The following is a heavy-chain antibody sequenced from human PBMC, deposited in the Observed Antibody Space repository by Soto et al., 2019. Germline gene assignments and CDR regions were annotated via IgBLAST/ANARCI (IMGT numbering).Heavy chain of an antibody. D-gene: IGHD3-10*01. Sequence: QVQLVQSGAEVKKPGSSVKVSCKASGGTFSSYAISWVRQAPGQGLEWMGGFIPIFGTANYAQKFQGRVTITADESTSTAYMELSSLRSEDTAVYYCARDHIWVGNSYYYGMDVWGQGNTVTVSS. CDR1: GGTFSSYA. CDR3: ARDHIWVGNSYYYGMDV. CDR2: FIPIFGTA. J-gene: IGHJ6*02. V-gene: IGHV1-69*01.